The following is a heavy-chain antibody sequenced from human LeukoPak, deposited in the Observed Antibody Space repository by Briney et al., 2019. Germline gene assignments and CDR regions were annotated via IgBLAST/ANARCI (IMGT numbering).Heavy chain of an antibody. CDR1: GFTFSSYG. CDR3: AKGLYGDYEAYYFDY. CDR2: ISYDGSNK. V-gene: IGHV3-30*18. D-gene: IGHD4-17*01. J-gene: IGHJ4*02. Sequence: GGSLRLSCAASGFTFSSYGMHWVRKAPGKGLEWVAVISYDGSNKYYADSVKGRFTISRDNSKNTLYLQMNSLRAEDTAVYYCAKGLYGDYEAYYFDYWGQGTLVTVSS.